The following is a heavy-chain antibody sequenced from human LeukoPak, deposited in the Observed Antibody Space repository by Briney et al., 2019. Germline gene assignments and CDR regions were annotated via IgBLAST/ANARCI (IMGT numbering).Heavy chain of an antibody. V-gene: IGHV4-59*08. CDR2: IYSSGNT. D-gene: IGHD1-26*01. J-gene: IGHJ4*02. Sequence: PSETLSLTCSVSGGSISSYYWSWIRQPPGQGLEWIGYIYSSGNTNYNPSLKSRVAISVDTSKNQFSLNLSSVTAADTAVYYCASSIRGSFGYWGQGTLVTVSS. CDR3: ASSIRGSFGY. CDR1: GGSISSYY.